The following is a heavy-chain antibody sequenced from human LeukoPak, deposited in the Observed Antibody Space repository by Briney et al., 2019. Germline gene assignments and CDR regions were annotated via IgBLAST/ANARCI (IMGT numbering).Heavy chain of an antibody. CDR2: ISGSGGRP. CDR3: ARHPEPGYCSSTSCHESYFDY. Sequence: PGGSLRLSCAASGFTFSSCAMSWVRQAPGKGLEWVSAISGSGGRPYYADSVKGRFTISRDNSKNMLYLQMNSLRAEDTAVYYCARHPEPGYCSSTSCHESYFDYWGQGTLVTVSS. V-gene: IGHV3-23*01. CDR1: GFTFSSCA. J-gene: IGHJ4*02. D-gene: IGHD2-2*01.